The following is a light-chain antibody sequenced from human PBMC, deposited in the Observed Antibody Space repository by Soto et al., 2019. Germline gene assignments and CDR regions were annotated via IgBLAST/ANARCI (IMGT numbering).Light chain of an antibody. CDR2: KTS. CDR3: QQANSFPIT. Sequence: DIQMTQSPSTLSASVGDRVTITCRASQSISNWLAWYQQKPGKAPKILIYKTSSLESGVPSRFSGSGSGTEFTLTISSLQPEDFATYFCQQANSFPITFGQGTRLEIK. CDR1: QSISNW. V-gene: IGKV1-5*03. J-gene: IGKJ5*01.